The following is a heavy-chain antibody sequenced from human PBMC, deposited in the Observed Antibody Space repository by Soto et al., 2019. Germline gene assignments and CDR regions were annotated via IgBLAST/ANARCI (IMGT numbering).Heavy chain of an antibody. D-gene: IGHD3-3*01. CDR1: GFTFSSYS. V-gene: IGHV3-48*02. CDR3: ARDRHDFWSGYPFDY. CDR2: ISSSSSTI. J-gene: IGHJ4*02. Sequence: GGSLRLSCAASGFTFSSYSMNWVRQAPGKGLEWVSYISSSSSTIYYADSVKGRFTISRDNAKNSLYLQMNSLRDEDTAVYYCARDRHDFWSGYPFDYWGQGTLVTVSS.